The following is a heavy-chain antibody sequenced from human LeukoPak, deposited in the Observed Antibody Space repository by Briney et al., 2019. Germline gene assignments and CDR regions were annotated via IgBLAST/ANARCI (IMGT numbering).Heavy chain of an antibody. CDR3: ARAGDILTGYYIPNFDY. V-gene: IGHV3-74*01. D-gene: IGHD3-9*01. CDR2: INTYGSTT. CDR1: GFTFSSYW. Sequence: PGGSLRLSCAASGFTFSSYWMHWVRQAPGKGLVWVSRINTYGSTTTYADSVKGRFTISRDNAKNTLYLQMNSLRAEDTAMYYCARAGDILTGYYIPNFDYWGQGTLVTVSS. J-gene: IGHJ4*02.